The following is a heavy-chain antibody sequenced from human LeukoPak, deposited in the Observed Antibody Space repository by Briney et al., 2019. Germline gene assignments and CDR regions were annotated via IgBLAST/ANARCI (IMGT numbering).Heavy chain of an antibody. CDR2: ISSSSSYI. J-gene: IGHJ4*02. Sequence: GGSLRLSCAAPGFTFSSYSMNWVRQAPGKGLEWVSSISSSSSYIYYADSVKGRFTISRDNAKNSLYLQMNSLRAEDTAVYYCAKPSDRGARRPNFDYWGQGTLVTVSS. CDR1: GFTFSSYS. CDR3: AKPSDRGARRPNFDY. D-gene: IGHD2-8*01. V-gene: IGHV3-21*04.